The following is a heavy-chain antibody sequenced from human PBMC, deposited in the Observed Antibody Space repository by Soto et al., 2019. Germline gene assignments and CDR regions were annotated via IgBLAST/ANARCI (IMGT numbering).Heavy chain of an antibody. CDR3: ARHNYGSGSTYFDY. J-gene: IGHJ4*02. Sequence: QVQLQESAPGLVKPSETLSLTCTVSGGSISSYYWSWIRQPPGKGLEWIGYIYYSGSTNYNPSLKSRVTISVDTSKNQCSLKLNSMTAADTAVYYCARHNYGSGSTYFDYWGQGTLVTVSS. CDR2: IYYSGST. CDR1: GGSISSYY. V-gene: IGHV4-59*08. D-gene: IGHD3-10*01.